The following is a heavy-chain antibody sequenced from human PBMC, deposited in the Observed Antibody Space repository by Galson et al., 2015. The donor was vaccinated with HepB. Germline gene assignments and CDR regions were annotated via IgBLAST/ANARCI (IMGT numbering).Heavy chain of an antibody. D-gene: IGHD1-14*01. CDR3: TTDYLPRLRRGGNLDY. Sequence: SLRLSCAASGFTFSYAWMGWVRQPPGKGLEWVGRIKSKSDGGTTDYAAPVKGRFTISRDDSKNTLYLQMNSLRADDTAVYYCTTDYLPRLRRGGNLDYWGQGALVAVSS. CDR2: IKSKSDGGTT. CDR1: GFTFSYAW. V-gene: IGHV3-15*01. J-gene: IGHJ4*02.